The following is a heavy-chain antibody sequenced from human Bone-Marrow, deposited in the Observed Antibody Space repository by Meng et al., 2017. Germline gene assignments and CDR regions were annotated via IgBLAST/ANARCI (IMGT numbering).Heavy chain of an antibody. CDR3: ARVGVVVITPNWFNP. J-gene: IGHJ5*02. V-gene: IGHV4-34*01. CDR1: GGSFSGYY. CDR2: INHSGST. D-gene: IGHD3-22*01. Sequence: QGQLQQWGAGLLKPSETLSLTCAGYGGSFSGYYWSWIRQPPRKGLEWIGEINHSGSTNYNPSLKSRVTISVDTSKNQFSLKLSSVTAADTAVYYCARVGVVVITPNWFNPWGQGTLVTVSS.